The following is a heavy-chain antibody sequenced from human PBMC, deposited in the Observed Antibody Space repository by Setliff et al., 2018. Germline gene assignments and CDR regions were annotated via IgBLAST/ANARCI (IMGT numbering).Heavy chain of an antibody. D-gene: IGHD6-13*01. Sequence: ASVKVSCKASGYTFSNYGVTWVRQAPGQGLEWMGWVTVYNGNTKYAQNLQGRLTLTTDISTSTVYMEFSSLKSDDTAVYYCARGGVAAAGRKGVFEYWSQGTLVTVSS. V-gene: IGHV1-18*01. CDR1: GYTFSNYG. J-gene: IGHJ4*02. CDR2: VTVYNGNT. CDR3: ARGGVAAAGRKGVFEY.